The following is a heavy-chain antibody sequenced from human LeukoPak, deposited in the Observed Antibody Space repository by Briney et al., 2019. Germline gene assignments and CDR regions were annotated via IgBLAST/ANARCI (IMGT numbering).Heavy chain of an antibody. J-gene: IGHJ4*02. CDR2: ISGAGGST. D-gene: IGHD4-11*01. CDR3: AKGSSLQSLISH. Sequence: GGSLRLSCAASGFTFSTYAISWVRQAPGKGLEWVSTISGAGGSTYWADSVEGRFTVSRDNSRNTVYLEMNSLRADDTAVYYCAKGSSLQSLISHWGQGTLVTVST. V-gene: IGHV3-23*01. CDR1: GFTFSTYA.